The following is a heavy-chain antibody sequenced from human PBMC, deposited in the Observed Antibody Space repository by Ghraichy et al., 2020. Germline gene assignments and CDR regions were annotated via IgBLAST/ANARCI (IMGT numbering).Heavy chain of an antibody. J-gene: IGHJ4*02. CDR2: VFYSGTT. CDR3: ARLTRGSGSQSFDY. D-gene: IGHD3-10*01. V-gene: IGHV4-39*01. Sequence: SETLSLTCTVSGGSISTSSYYWGWIRQPPGKGLEWVGSVFYSGTTYYNPSLKSRLTISVDTSKNQFSLKLSSVTAADTALYYCARLTRGSGSQSFDYWGLGTLVTVSS. CDR1: GGSISTSSYY.